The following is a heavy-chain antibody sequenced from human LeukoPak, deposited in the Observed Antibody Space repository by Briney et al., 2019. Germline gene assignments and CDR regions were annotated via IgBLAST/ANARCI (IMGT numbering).Heavy chain of an antibody. Sequence: QPGGSLRLSCAASGFTFSNYDMNWVRQAPGKGLEWVSYISSSSSSRYYADSVKGRFTISRDNSKNTLYLQMNSLRAEDTAVYYCAKDADGVVVIPIPASFDYWGQGTLDTVSS. J-gene: IGHJ4*02. D-gene: IGHD2-21*01. CDR1: GFTFSNYD. CDR2: ISSSSSSR. V-gene: IGHV3-48*01. CDR3: AKDADGVVVIPIPASFDY.